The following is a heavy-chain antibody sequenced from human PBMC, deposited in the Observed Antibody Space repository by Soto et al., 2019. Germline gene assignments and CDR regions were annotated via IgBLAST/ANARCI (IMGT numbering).Heavy chain of an antibody. V-gene: IGHV4-59*01. J-gene: IGHJ3*02. CDR3: ARAPYYDILTGYSLQAFDI. CDR1: GGSISSYY. CDR2: IYYSGST. D-gene: IGHD3-9*01. Sequence: QVQLQESGPGLVKPSETLSLTCTVSGGSISSYYWSWIRQPPGKGLEWIGDIYYSGSTNYNPSLKGRVTISVDTSKNQFSLKLSSVTAADTAVYYCARAPYYDILTGYSLQAFDIWGQGTMVTVSS.